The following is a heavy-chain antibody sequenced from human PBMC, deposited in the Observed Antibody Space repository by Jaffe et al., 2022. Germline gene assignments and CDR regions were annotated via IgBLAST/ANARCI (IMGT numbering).Heavy chain of an antibody. Sequence: EVQLVESGGGLVQPGRSLRLSCTASGFTFGDYAMSWFRQAPGKGLEWVGFIRSKAYGGTTEYAASVKGRFTISRDDSKSIAYLQMNSLKTEDTAVYYCTRDSSTSCPFGYWGQGTLVTVSS. J-gene: IGHJ4*02. CDR3: TRDSSTSCPFGY. CDR1: GFTFGDYA. D-gene: IGHD2-2*01. V-gene: IGHV3-49*03. CDR2: IRSKAYGGTT.